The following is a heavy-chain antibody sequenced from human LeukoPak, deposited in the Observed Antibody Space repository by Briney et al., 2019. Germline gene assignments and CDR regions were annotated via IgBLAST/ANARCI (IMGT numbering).Heavy chain of an antibody. CDR1: GGSLSSYY. CDR3: ARESYYGLGSYYSRLYYYYGMDV. CDR2: INTSGGT. Sequence: SETLSLTCTVSGGSLSSYYWSWIRQPAGKGLEWIWRINTSGGTNYNPSLKSRVTMSVDTSKKQFSLKLSSVTAADTAVYYCARESYYGLGSYYSRLYYYYGMDVWGQGTTVTVSS. V-gene: IGHV4-4*07. D-gene: IGHD3-10*01. J-gene: IGHJ6*02.